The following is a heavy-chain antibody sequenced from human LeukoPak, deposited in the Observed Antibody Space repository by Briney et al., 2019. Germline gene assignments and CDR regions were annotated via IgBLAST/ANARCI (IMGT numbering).Heavy chain of an antibody. J-gene: IGHJ5*02. CDR2: IIPILGIA. D-gene: IGHD3-10*01. CDR3: ARDPRTRYGSGSSHLGSS. V-gene: IGHV1-69*04. CDR1: GGTFSSYA. Sequence: RASVKVSCKASGGTFSSYAISWVRQAPGQGLEWMGRIIPILGIANYAQKFQGRVTITADKSTSTAYMELSSLRSEDTAAYYCARDPRTRYGSGSSHLGSSWGQGTLVTVSS.